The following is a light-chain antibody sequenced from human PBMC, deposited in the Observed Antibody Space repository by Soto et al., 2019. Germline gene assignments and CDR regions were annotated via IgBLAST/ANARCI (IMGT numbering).Light chain of an antibody. CDR2: DAS. J-gene: IGKJ5*01. Sequence: EIVLTQSPGTQSLSPGETATLSCRASQSVGSNNLAWYHQKPGQTPRLLIYDASSKTTGIPDRFSGSGSGTDFTLIISRLEPEDFVVYYCQQYANSISFVQGTRLEIE. CDR1: QSVGSNN. CDR3: QQYANSIS. V-gene: IGKV3-20*01.